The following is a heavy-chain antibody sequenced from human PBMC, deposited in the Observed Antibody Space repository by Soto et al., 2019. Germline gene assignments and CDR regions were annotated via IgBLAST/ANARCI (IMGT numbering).Heavy chain of an antibody. V-gene: IGHV3-53*04. D-gene: IGHD1-26*01. CDR3: AGGIVGATGGMDV. J-gene: IGHJ6*02. CDR2: IYSGGST. Sequence: EVQLVESGGGLVQPGGSLRLSCAASGFTVSSNYMSWVRQAPGKGLEWVSVIYSGGSTYYAYSVKGRFTISRHNSKNTVYLKMNSLRAEDTAVYYCAGGIVGATGGMDVWGQGTTVTVSS. CDR1: GFTVSSNY.